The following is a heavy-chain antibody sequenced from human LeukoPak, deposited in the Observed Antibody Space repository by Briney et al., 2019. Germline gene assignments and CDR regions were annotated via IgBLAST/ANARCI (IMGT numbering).Heavy chain of an antibody. CDR2: IYSGGNT. Sequence: GGSLRLSCAVSGFTFSNYEMNWVRQAPGKGLEWVSFIYSGGNTYYADSVKGRFTISRDNSKNTLYLQMNSLRAEDTAVYYCARDHRPLNYYDTSGGFDIWGQGTMVTVSS. V-gene: IGHV3-66*01. CDR1: GFTFSNYE. CDR3: ARDHRPLNYYDTSGGFDI. D-gene: IGHD3-22*01. J-gene: IGHJ3*02.